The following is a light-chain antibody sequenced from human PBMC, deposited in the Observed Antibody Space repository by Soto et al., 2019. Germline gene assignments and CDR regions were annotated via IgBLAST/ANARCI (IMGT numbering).Light chain of an antibody. CDR1: QGISTW. CDR2: DAS. Sequence: DIQMTQSPSTLSASVGDRVTITCRASQGISTWLAWYQQKPGTAPKLLIYDASSLESGVPSRFSGSGSGTEFTLTISSLQPEDSATYYCLQDINYPWTFGQGTKVDIK. J-gene: IGKJ1*01. V-gene: IGKV1-5*01. CDR3: LQDINYPWT.